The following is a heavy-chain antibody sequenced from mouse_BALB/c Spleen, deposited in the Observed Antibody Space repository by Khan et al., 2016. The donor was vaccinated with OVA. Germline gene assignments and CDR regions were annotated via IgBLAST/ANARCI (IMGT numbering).Heavy chain of an antibody. CDR1: GYTFTTYW. CDR2: INPTSGYT. J-gene: IGHJ2*01. Sequence: QVQLQQSGAELAKPGASVKMSCKASGYTFTTYWMHWVKQRPGQGLEWIGYINPTSGYTDYNEKFKDRATLSADRSSSTAYMQLSSLTSEDSAVYYCERDRIDDWGQGTTLTVSS. V-gene: IGHV1-7*01. CDR3: ERDRIDD.